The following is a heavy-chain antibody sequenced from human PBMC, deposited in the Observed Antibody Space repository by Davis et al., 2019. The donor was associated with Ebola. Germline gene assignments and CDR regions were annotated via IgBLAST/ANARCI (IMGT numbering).Heavy chain of an antibody. V-gene: IGHV3-23*01. D-gene: IGHD6-13*01. CDR2: ISGSGGST. CDR1: GFTVSSNY. J-gene: IGHJ3*02. Sequence: GGSLRLSCAASGFTVSSNYMSWVRQAPGKGLEWVSAISGSGGSTYYADSVKGRFTISRDNSKNTLYLQMNSLRAEDTAVYYCAKCWTYSSSWYPPWDAFDIWGQGTMVTVSS. CDR3: AKCWTYSSSWYPPWDAFDI.